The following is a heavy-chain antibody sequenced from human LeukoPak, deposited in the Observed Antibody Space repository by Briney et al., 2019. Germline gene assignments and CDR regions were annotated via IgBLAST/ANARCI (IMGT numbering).Heavy chain of an antibody. CDR3: AKRDGYNYDY. J-gene: IGHJ4*02. CDR1: GFTFSSYA. V-gene: IGHV3-23*01. D-gene: IGHD5-24*01. CDR2: IGGSGYST. Sequence: GGSLRLSCAASGFTFSSYAMTWVRQAPGKGLEWVSTIGGSGYSTYYADSVKGRFTISRDNSKNTLYLQMNSLRAEDTAVYYCAKRDGYNYDYWGQGTLVAVS.